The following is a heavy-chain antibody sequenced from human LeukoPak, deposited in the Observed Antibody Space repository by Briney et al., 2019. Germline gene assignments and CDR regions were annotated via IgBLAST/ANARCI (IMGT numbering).Heavy chain of an antibody. CDR1: GGSISGYY. J-gene: IGHJ4*02. D-gene: IGHD3-10*01. V-gene: IGHV4-34*01. Sequence: SETLSLTCTVSGGSISGYYWSWIRQPPGKGLEWIGEINHSGSTNYNPSLKSRVTISVDTSRNQFSLKLSSVTAADTAVYYCARGGIPMRVLGYYEYYFDYWGQGTLVTVSS. CDR2: INHSGST. CDR3: ARGGIPMRVLGYYEYYFDY.